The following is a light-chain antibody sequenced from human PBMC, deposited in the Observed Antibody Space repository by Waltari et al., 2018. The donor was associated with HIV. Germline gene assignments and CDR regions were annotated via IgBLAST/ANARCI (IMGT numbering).Light chain of an antibody. J-gene: IGKJ1*01. Sequence: EIVLTQSPATLSLSPGETASLSCRASHTINNYLAWYQQRPGQAPRLLIFDASTRATDIPARFSGSGSGTEFTLTINSLEPEDFAVYYCQERSTWWTFGQGTKVEIK. CDR3: QERSTWWT. CDR1: HTINNY. CDR2: DAS. V-gene: IGKV3-11*01.